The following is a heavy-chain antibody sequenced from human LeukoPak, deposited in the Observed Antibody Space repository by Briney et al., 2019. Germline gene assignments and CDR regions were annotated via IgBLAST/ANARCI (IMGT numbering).Heavy chain of an antibody. J-gene: IGHJ5*02. CDR1: GYSFTNYW. CDR2: IYPGDSDT. CDR3: VRQSIATTPFDP. D-gene: IGHD6-6*01. V-gene: IGHV5-51*01. Sequence: GESLKISCKDSGYSFTNYWIGWVRQMPGKGLQWMGMIYPGDSDTRYSPSFQGQVTISADTSISTAYLQWSSLKASDTAMYYCVRQSIATTPFDPWGQGTLVTVSS.